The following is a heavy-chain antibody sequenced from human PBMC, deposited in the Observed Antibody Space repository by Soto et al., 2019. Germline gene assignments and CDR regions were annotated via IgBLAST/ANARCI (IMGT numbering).Heavy chain of an antibody. D-gene: IGHD6-13*01. J-gene: IGHJ6*02. Sequence: GASVKVSCKASGYTFTSYGISWVRQAPGQGLEWMGWISAYNGNTNYAQKLQDRVTMTTDTSTSTAYMELRSLRSDDTAVYYCARVSSSWSIYYYGMDVWGQGTTVTVSS. CDR3: ARVSSSWSIYYYGMDV. V-gene: IGHV1-18*01. CDR1: GYTFTSYG. CDR2: ISAYNGNT.